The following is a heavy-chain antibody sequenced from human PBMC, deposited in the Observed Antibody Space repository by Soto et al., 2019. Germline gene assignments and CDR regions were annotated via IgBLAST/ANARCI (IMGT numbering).Heavy chain of an antibody. V-gene: IGHV1-18*01. CDR3: ARTTWEWGSSGGWFDP. Sequence: QVQLVQSGAEVKKPGASVKVSCKASGYTFTSYGISWLRQAPGQGREWMGWISAYNGNTNYAQKLQGRVTMTTDTSTTTAYMELRSRRSDDTAVYYCARTTWEWGSSGGWFDPWGQGTLVAVCS. J-gene: IGHJ5*02. CDR2: ISAYNGNT. CDR1: GYTFTSYG. D-gene: IGHD6-6*01.